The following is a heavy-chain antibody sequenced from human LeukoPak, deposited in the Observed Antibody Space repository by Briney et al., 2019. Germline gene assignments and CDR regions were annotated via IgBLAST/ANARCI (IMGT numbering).Heavy chain of an antibody. Sequence: PGGSLRLSCAASGFTFSNHEMSWVRQAPGKGLEWASYISSSGSTIYYADSVKGRFTISRDNAKNSLYLQMNTLRAEDTAVYYCARGVVTTMRGFDFWGQGTLVTVSS. D-gene: IGHD4-17*01. J-gene: IGHJ4*02. CDR3: ARGVVTTMRGFDF. CDR2: ISSSGSTI. CDR1: GFTFSNHE. V-gene: IGHV3-48*03.